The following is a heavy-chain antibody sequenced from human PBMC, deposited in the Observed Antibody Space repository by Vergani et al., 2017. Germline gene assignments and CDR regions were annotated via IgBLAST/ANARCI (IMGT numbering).Heavy chain of an antibody. Sequence: EVQLVESGGVVVQPGGSLRLSCAASGFTFDDYTMHWVRQAPGKGLEWVSLISWDGGSTYYADSVKGRFTISRDNSKNTLFLQMNSLRPEDTAEYYCARDTVTGSRYFDYWGQGTLVTVSS. CDR2: ISWDGGST. D-gene: IGHD6-19*01. V-gene: IGHV3-43*01. CDR1: GFTFDDYT. CDR3: ARDTVTGSRYFDY. J-gene: IGHJ4*02.